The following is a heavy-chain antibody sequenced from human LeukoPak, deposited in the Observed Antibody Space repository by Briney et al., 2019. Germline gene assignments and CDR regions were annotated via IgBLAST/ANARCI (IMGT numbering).Heavy chain of an antibody. CDR3: ARIRYSENIDY. J-gene: IGHJ4*02. Sequence: PSETLSLTCTVSGYSISSGCYWGWIRQPPGKGLEWIGSIYHSGSTYYNPSLKSRVTISVDTSKNQFSLKLSSVTAADTAVYYCARIRYSENIDYWGQGTLATVSS. V-gene: IGHV4-38-2*02. D-gene: IGHD1-1*01. CDR2: IYHSGST. CDR1: GYSISSGCY.